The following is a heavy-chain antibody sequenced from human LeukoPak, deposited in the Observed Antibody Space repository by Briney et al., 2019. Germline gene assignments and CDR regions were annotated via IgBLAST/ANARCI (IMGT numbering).Heavy chain of an antibody. Sequence: PSQTLSLTCTVSGGSISSGGYYWSWIRQHPGKGLEWIGYIYYSGSTYYNPSLKSRVTISVDTSKNQFSLKLSSVTAADTAVYYCARATYYYDSSGYYPDYWGQRTLVTVSS. V-gene: IGHV4-31*03. CDR1: GGSISSGGYY. J-gene: IGHJ4*02. D-gene: IGHD3-22*01. CDR2: IYYSGST. CDR3: ARATYYYDSSGYYPDY.